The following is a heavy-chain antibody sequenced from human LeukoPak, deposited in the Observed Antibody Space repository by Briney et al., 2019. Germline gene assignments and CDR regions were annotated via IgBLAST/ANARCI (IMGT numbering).Heavy chain of an antibody. D-gene: IGHD6-25*01. CDR1: GGSISSSNW. V-gene: IGHV4-4*02. CDR3: ARGTSMRSGRPSYYFDY. J-gene: IGHJ4*02. CDR2: IYHSGST. Sequence: SGTLSLTCAVSGGSISSSNWWSWVRQPPGKGLEWIGEIYHSGSTNYNPSLKSRVTISVDKSKNQFSLKLSSVTAADTAVYYCARGTSMRSGRPSYYFDYWGQGTLVTVSS.